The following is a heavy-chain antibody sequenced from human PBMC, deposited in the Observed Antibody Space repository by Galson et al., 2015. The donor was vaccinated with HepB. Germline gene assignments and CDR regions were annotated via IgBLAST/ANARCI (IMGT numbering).Heavy chain of an antibody. CDR2: ISWNSFSI. Sequence: SLRLSCAAAGFTFDDYAMHWVRQAPGKGLEWVSGISWNSFSIGYGDSVKGRFTISRDNTKNSLWLQMNNLRVEDTAMYYCARDRAVAGGGDWFDPWGQGTLVTVSS. J-gene: IGHJ5*02. CDR1: GFTFDDYA. V-gene: IGHV3-9*01. D-gene: IGHD6-19*01. CDR3: ARDRAVAGGGDWFDP.